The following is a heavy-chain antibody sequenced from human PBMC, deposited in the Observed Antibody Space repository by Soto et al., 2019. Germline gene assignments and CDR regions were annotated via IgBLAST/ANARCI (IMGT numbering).Heavy chain of an antibody. Sequence: PGGSLRLSCAASGFTFSDYYMSWVRQAPGKGLEWVSAISGSGGSTYYADSVKGRFTISRDNSKNTLYLQMNSLRAEDTAVYYCAKAPAIVVAPPRFDYWGQGTLVTVSS. J-gene: IGHJ4*02. V-gene: IGHV3-23*01. D-gene: IGHD2-21*01. CDR2: ISGSGGST. CDR1: GFTFSDYY. CDR3: AKAPAIVVAPPRFDY.